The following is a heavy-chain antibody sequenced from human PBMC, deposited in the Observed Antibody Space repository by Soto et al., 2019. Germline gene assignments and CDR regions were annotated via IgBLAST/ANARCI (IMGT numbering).Heavy chain of an antibody. CDR3: GRESGETWDYEAS. J-gene: IGHJ5*02. CDR2: TYYRSKWYN. D-gene: IGHD1-7*01. CDR1: GDSVSSNSAA. V-gene: IGHV6-1*01. Sequence: SQTLSLTCAISGDSVSSNSAAWNWIRQSPSRGLEWLGRTYYRSKWYNDYAVSVKSRVTVSVDTSRNQFFLTLRSVTAADSAVYHCGRESGETWDYEASWGQGTPVTVSS.